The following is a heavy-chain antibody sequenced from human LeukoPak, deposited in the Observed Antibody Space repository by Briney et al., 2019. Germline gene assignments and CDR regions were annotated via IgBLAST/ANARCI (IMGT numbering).Heavy chain of an antibody. Sequence: GGSLRLSCAASGFTFSNYAMNWVRRAPGKGLEWVSSISGGGGTTYYADSVKGRFTISRDNSKNTLYLQVNNLGAEDTAVYYCAKVYSGSGSYWIPDGFDTWGQGTMVTVSS. D-gene: IGHD3-10*01. J-gene: IGHJ3*02. CDR3: AKVYSGSGSYWIPDGFDT. CDR1: GFTFSNYA. CDR2: ISGGGGTT. V-gene: IGHV3-23*01.